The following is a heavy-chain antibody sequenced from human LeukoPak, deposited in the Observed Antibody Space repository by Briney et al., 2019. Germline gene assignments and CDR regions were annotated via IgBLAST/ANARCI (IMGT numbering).Heavy chain of an antibody. D-gene: IGHD3-22*01. V-gene: IGHV1-69*13. CDR3: ARDIYYDSSGYYRH. J-gene: IGHJ4*02. Sequence: GASVKVSCKASGGTFSSYAISWVRQAPGQGLEWMGGIIPIFGTANYAQKFQGRVTITADESTSTAYMELSSLRSDDTAVYYCARDIYYDSSGYYRHWGQGTLVTVSS. CDR2: IIPIFGTA. CDR1: GGTFSSYA.